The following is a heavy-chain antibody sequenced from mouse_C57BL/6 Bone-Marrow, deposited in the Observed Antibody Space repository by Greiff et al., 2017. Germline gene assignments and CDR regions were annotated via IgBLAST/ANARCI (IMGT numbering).Heavy chain of an antibody. CDR2: IDPAIGDT. J-gene: IGHJ2*01. CDR3: ASFDGNYFDF. D-gene: IGHD2-3*01. CDR1: GFNIKDDY. Sequence: EVQLQQSGAELVRPGASVKLSCTASGFNIKDDYIHWVKQRPEQGLEWIGWIDPAIGDTEYASKFQGKATITSDTSSNTAYLQRSSLTSEDTAVYYCASFDGNYFDFWGQGTPLTVAS. V-gene: IGHV14-4*01.